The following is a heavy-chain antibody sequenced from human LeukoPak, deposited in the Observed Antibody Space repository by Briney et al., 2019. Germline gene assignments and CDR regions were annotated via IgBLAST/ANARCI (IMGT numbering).Heavy chain of an antibody. CDR3: AKKSGYYYYYGMDV. CDR1: GFTFSSYG. V-gene: IGHV3-23*01. Sequence: GSLRLSCVASGFTFSSYGMSWVRQAPGKGLEWVSGISGSGDSTFYADSAKGRFTISRDNSKNTLYLQMNSLRAEDTAVYYCAKKSGYYYYYGMDVWGQGTTVTVSS. J-gene: IGHJ6*02. CDR2: ISGSGDST.